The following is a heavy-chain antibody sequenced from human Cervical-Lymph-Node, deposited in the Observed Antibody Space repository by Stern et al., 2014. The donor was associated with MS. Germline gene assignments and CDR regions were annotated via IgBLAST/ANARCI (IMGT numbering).Heavy chain of an antibody. CDR3: AESYSSGPFDH. CDR2: IDTSISYM. J-gene: IGHJ4*02. V-gene: IGHV3-21*01. CDR1: GFTFSSYS. Sequence: EVQLVESGGGLVKPGGSLRLSCAASGFTFSSYSMNWVRQAPGKGLEWGSSIDTSISYMYYADSVKGRFTISRDNAKNSLYLQMNSLRAEDTAVYYCAESYSSGPFDHWGQGTLVTVSS. D-gene: IGHD6-19*01.